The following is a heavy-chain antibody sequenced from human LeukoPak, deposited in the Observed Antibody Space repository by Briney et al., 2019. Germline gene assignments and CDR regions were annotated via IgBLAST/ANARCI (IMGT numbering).Heavy chain of an antibody. CDR2: ISWNSGSI. Sequence: GGSLRLSCAASGFTFDDYAMHWVRQAPGKGLEWVSGISWNSGSIGYADSVKGRFTISRDNAKNSLYLQMNSLRAEDMALYYCAKEGNCGGDCYGMDVWGKGTTVTVSS. J-gene: IGHJ6*04. V-gene: IGHV3-9*03. CDR1: GFTFDDYA. D-gene: IGHD2-21*01. CDR3: AKEGNCGGDCYGMDV.